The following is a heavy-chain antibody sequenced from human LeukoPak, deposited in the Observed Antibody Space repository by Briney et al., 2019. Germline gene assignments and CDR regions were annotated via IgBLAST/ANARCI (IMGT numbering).Heavy chain of an antibody. CDR3: TRDQDGMDV. J-gene: IGHJ6*02. Sequence: SETLSLTCTVSGGSISSSSYYWGWIRQPPGKGLEWIGSIYYSGSTYYNPSLKSRVTISVDTSKNQFSLKLSSVTPEDTAVYYCTRDQDGMDVWGQGTTVTVSS. CDR2: IYYSGST. V-gene: IGHV4-39*02. CDR1: GGSISSSSYY.